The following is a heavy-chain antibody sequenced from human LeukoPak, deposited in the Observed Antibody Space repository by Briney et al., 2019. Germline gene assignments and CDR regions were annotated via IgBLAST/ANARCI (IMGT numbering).Heavy chain of an antibody. D-gene: IGHD6-19*01. J-gene: IGHJ3*02. CDR2: INHSGST. CDR3: ARKEQWLPHDAFDI. Sequence: SETLSLTWAVYGGSFSGYYWSWIRQPPGKGLEWIGEINHSGSTNYNPSLKSRVTISVDTSKNQFSLKLSSVTAADTAVYYCARKEQWLPHDAFDIWGQGTMVTVSS. V-gene: IGHV4-34*01. CDR1: GGSFSGYY.